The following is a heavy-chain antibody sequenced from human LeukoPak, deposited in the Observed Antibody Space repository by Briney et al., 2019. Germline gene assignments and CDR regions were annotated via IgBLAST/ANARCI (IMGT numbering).Heavy chain of an antibody. V-gene: IGHV4-59*01. CDR1: GGSISSYY. J-gene: IGHJ3*02. CDR3: ARVLISRWDYDSTNDAFDI. Sequence: SETLSLTCTVSGGSISSYYWSWIRQPPGKGLEWIGYIYYSGSTNYNPSLKSRVTISVDTSENQFSLKLSSVTAADTAVYYCARVLISRWDYDSTNDAFDIWGQGTMVTVSS. D-gene: IGHD3-22*01. CDR2: IYYSGST.